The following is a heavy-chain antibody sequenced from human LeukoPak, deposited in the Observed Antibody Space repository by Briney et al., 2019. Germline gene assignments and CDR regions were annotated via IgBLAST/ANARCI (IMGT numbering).Heavy chain of an antibody. Sequence: GGSLRLSCAVSGFSFSNAWMSWVRQAPGKGLEWVAVISYDGSNKYYADSVKGRFTISRDNSKNTLYVQMNSLRAEDTAVYYCARPYSSGWYGDIDYWGQGTLVTVSS. CDR1: GFSFSNAW. D-gene: IGHD6-19*01. CDR3: ARPYSSGWYGDIDY. CDR2: ISYDGSNK. V-gene: IGHV3-30-3*01. J-gene: IGHJ4*02.